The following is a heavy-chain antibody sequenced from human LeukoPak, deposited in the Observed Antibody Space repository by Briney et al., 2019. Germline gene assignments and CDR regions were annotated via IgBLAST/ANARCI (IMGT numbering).Heavy chain of an antibody. V-gene: IGHV3-48*01. J-gene: IGHJ4*02. CDR3: ARDFTSGLSPFDY. Sequence: GGSLRLSCATSGFTFSSYSFDWVRQAPGKGLEWVSYIDRRSETMYYARSVRGRFTISRDNAKNSLYLQMDSLGIEDTAVYYCARDFTSGLSPFDYWGPGTLVTVSS. D-gene: IGHD3-16*01. CDR1: GFTFSSYS. CDR2: IDRRSETM.